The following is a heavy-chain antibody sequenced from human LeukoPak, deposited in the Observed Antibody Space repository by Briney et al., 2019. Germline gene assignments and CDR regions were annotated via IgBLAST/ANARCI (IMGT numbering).Heavy chain of an antibody. CDR3: AKAEWELLRGDGIDY. J-gene: IGHJ4*02. CDR1: GFTFSRYA. CDR2: ISGSGGGT. V-gene: IGHV3-23*01. D-gene: IGHD1-26*01. Sequence: GGSLRLSRAASGFTFSRYAMSWVRQAPGKGLEWVSGISGSGGGTYYADSVKGRFTVSRDNSKNTLYLQMNSLRVEDTAVYYCAKAEWELLRGDGIDYWGQGTLVTVSS.